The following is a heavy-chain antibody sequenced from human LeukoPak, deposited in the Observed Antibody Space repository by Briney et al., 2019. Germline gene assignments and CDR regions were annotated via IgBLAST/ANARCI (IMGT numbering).Heavy chain of an antibody. D-gene: IGHD7-27*01. J-gene: IGHJ4*02. CDR2: ISYHGRNK. V-gene: IGHV3-30-3*01. CDR1: GFTFSSYA. CDR3: ARVGITGDLVFDY. Sequence: GRSLSLSCAASGFTFSSYAMHWVRQAPGKGLEWVAVISYHGRNKYYADSVKGRFTISRDNSKNTLYLQMTSLRSEDTALYYCARVGITGDLVFDYWGQGTVVTVSS.